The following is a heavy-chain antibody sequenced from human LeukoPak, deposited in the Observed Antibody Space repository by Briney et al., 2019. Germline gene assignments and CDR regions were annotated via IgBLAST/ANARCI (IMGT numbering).Heavy chain of an antibody. V-gene: IGHV3-48*03. CDR3: AGGDYYHYYGMDV. CDR2: ISSSGSTI. Sequence: GGSLRLSCAASGFIFSSYEMNWVRQAPGKGLEWVSYISSSGSTIYYADSVKGRFTISRDNAKNSLYLQMNSLRAEDTAVYYCAGGDYYHYYGMDVWGKGTTVTVSS. CDR1: GFIFSSYE. J-gene: IGHJ6*04.